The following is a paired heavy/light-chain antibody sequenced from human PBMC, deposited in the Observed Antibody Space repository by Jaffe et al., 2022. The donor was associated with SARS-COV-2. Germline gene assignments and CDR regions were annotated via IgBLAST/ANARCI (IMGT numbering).Heavy chain of an antibody. J-gene: IGHJ6*03. V-gene: IGHV4-34*01. D-gene: IGHD3-16*02. CDR2: INHSGST. CDR3: ARGPRYDYVWGSYQKAKKKPYYYYMDV. Sequence: QVQLQQWGAGLLKPSETLSLTCAVYGGSFSGYYWSWIRQPPGKGLEWIGEINHSGSTNYNPSLKSRVTISVDTSKNQFSLKLSSVTAADTAVYYCARGPRYDYVWGSYQKAKKKPYYYYMDVWGKGTTVTVSS. CDR1: GGSFSGYY.
Light chain of an antibody. Sequence: EIVLTQSPATLSLSPGERATLSCRASQSVSSYLAWYQQKPGQAPRLLIYDASNRATGIPARFSGSGSGTDFTLTISSLEPEDFAVYYCQQRSNWPGLTFGGGTKVEIK. V-gene: IGKV3-11*01. J-gene: IGKJ4*01. CDR2: DAS. CDR3: QQRSNWPGLT. CDR1: QSVSSY.